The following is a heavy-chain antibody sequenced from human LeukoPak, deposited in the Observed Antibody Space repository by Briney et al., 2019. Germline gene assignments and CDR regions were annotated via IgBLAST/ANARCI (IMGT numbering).Heavy chain of an antibody. CDR3: ARDARAATSNSYIYYYYYMDV. D-gene: IGHD4-11*01. CDR1: GYTFTCYY. CDR2: INPNSGGT. J-gene: IGHJ6*03. V-gene: IGHV1-2*02. Sequence: ASVKVSCKASGYTFTCYYMHWVRQAPGQGLEWMGWINPNSGGTNYAQKFQGRVTMTRDTSISKAYMELSRLRSDDTAVYYCARDARAATSNSYIYYYYYMDVWGKGTTVTVSS.